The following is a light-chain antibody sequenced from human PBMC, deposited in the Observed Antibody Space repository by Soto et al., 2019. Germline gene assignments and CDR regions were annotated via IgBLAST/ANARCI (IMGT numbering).Light chain of an antibody. CDR2: DVY. CDR1: SSDIGGYNY. J-gene: IGLJ1*01. CDR3: SSYAGSNNFV. V-gene: IGLV2-14*03. Sequence: QSALTQPASVSGSPGQSITISCIGSSSDIGGYNYVSWHQQHPGKAPKLMIYDVYDRPLGVSNRFSGSKSGNTASLTVSGLQADDEAHYYCSSYAGSNNFVFGTGTKLTVL.